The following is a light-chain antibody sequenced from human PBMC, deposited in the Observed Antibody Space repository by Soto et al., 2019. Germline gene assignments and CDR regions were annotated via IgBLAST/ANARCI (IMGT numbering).Light chain of an antibody. J-gene: IGKJ1*01. Sequence: EIVLTQSPGTLSLSPGERATLSCRASQSVVNNYLAWYQHKPGQAPRLLIYGASSRASGIPDRFSGSGSGTYFTLIISRVEPEDFAVFYCQQYGISPWTFGQGTKVEIK. CDR3: QQYGISPWT. V-gene: IGKV3-20*01. CDR1: QSVVNNY. CDR2: GAS.